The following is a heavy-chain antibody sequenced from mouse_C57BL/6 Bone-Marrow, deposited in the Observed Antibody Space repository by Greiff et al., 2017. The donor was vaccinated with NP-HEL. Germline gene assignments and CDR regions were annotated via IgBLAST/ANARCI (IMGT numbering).Heavy chain of an antibody. D-gene: IGHD1-1*01. CDR1: GFTFSSYG. J-gene: IGHJ3*01. CDR2: ISSGGSYT. V-gene: IGHV5-6*01. CDR3: ARLYYYGSSPFAY. Sequence: EVQLVESGGDLVKPGGSLKLSCAASGFTFSSYGMSWVRQTPDKRLEWVATISSGGSYTYYPDSVKGRFPISRDNAKNTLYLQMSSLKSEDTAMYYCARLYYYGSSPFAYWGQGTLVTVSA.